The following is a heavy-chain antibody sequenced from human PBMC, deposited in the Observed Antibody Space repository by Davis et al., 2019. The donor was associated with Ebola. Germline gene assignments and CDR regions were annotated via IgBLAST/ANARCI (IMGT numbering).Heavy chain of an antibody. CDR1: GYTFTSYY. D-gene: IGHD3-16*02. CDR3: ARLLPLGELSLYYFDY. V-gene: IGHV1-46*01. J-gene: IGHJ4*02. Sequence: AASVKVSCKASGYTFTSYYMHWVRQAPGQGLEWMGIINPSGGSTSYAQKFQGRVTMTRDTSTSTVYMELSSLRSEDTAVYYCARLLPLGELSLYYFDYWGQGTLVTVSS. CDR2: INPSGGST.